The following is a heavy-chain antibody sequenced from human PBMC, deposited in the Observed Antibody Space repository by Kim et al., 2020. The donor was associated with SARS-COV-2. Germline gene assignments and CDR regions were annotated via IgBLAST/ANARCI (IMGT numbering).Heavy chain of an antibody. CDR1: GFTFSSYA. D-gene: IGHD3-22*01. CDR2: ISYDGSNK. Sequence: GGSLRLSCAASGFTFSSYAMHWVRQAPGKGLEWVAVISYDGSNKYYADSVKGRFTISRDNSKNTLYLQMNSLRAEDTAVYYCARDVYDSSPFDYWGQGTLVTVSS. CDR3: ARDVYDSSPFDY. V-gene: IGHV3-30*04. J-gene: IGHJ4*02.